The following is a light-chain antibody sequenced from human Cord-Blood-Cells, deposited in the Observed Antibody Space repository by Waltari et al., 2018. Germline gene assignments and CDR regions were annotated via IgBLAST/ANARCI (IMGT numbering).Light chain of an antibody. CDR2: AAS. J-gene: IGKJ1*01. Sequence: DIQMTQSPSSLPASVGDRITITCRARQSISSYLNWYQQQPGTAPQLLSYAASSFQSAVPSRFSGSGSGTDVTLSSSSLQPGDFAAFDCQQRHSTPRTFGQGTKVEIK. V-gene: IGKV1-39*01. CDR1: QSISSY. CDR3: QQRHSTPRT.